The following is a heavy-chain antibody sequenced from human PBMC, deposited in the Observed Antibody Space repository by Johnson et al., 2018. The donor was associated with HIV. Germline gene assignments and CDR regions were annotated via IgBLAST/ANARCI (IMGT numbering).Heavy chain of an antibody. J-gene: IGHJ3*02. CDR3: VRRMVVGYVAFDI. D-gene: IGHD2-21*01. CDR2: ISSSGSTI. CDR1: GFTFSDYY. Sequence: QVLLVESGGGLVKPGGSLRLSCAASGFTFSDYYMSWIRQAPGKGLEWVSYISSSGSTIYYADSVKGRFNLSRDSSKNTLYLQMNSLRAEDTAVYFCVRRMVVGYVAFDIWGQGTMVSVSS. V-gene: IGHV3-11*04.